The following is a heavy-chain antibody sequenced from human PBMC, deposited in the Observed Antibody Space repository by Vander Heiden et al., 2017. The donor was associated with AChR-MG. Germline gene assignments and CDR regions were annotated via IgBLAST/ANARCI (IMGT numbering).Heavy chain of an antibody. D-gene: IGHD2-15*01. CDR2: ISGGSSAI. V-gene: IGHV3-48*01. Sequence: EVQLVESGGGLVQPGASLRLSCPGSGFFLRSFNMYWARQAPGKGLEWMSYISGGSSAILYADSVKGRFTISRDNARNSVFLQMNSLRAEDTALYYCAREAVPPDDPWGQGTLVTVSS. CDR1: GFFLRSFN. CDR3: AREAVPPDDP. J-gene: IGHJ5*02.